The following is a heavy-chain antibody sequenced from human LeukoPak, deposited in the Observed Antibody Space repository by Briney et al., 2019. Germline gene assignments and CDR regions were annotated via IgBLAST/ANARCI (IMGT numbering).Heavy chain of an antibody. CDR3: AREIAAAGRDAFDI. Sequence: ASVKVSCKASGGTFSSYAISWVRQAPGQGLEWMGRIIPILGIANYAQKLQGRVTMTTDTSTSTAYMELRSLRSDDTAVYYCAREIAAAGRDAFDIWGQGTMVTVSS. D-gene: IGHD6-13*01. V-gene: IGHV1-69*04. J-gene: IGHJ3*02. CDR2: IIPILGIA. CDR1: GGTFSSYA.